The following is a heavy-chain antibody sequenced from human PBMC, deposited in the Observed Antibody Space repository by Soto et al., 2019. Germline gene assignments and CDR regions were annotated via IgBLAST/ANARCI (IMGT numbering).Heavy chain of an antibody. D-gene: IGHD4-17*01. Sequence: QVQLQESGPGLVKPSETLSLTCTVSGGSVSSGSYYWSWIRQPPGKGLEWIGYIYYSGSTNYNPSLKRRVTISVDTSKNQFSLELSSVTAADTAVYYCAREGRDYGDYLDYWGQGTLVTVSS. CDR3: AREGRDYGDYLDY. CDR2: IYYSGST. V-gene: IGHV4-61*01. CDR1: GGSVSSGSYY. J-gene: IGHJ4*02.